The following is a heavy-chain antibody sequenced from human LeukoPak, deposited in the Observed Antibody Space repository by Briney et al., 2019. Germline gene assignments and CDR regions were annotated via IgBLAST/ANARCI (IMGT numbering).Heavy chain of an antibody. V-gene: IGHV4-34*01. CDR3: ARGWRGYCSSTSCQPYNWFDP. D-gene: IGHD2-2*01. J-gene: IGHJ5*02. Sequence: SSETLSLTCAVYGGSFSGYYWSWIRQPPGKGLEWIGEINHSGGTNYNPSLKSRVNISVDPSKNQFSLKLSSVAAADTAVYSCARGWRGYCSSTSCQPYNWFDPWGQGTLVTVSS. CDR2: INHSGGT. CDR1: GGSFSGYY.